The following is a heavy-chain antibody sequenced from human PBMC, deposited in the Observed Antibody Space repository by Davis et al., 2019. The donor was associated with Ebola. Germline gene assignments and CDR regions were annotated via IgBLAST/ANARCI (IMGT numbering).Heavy chain of an antibody. CDR1: GYTSTSYG. D-gene: IGHD6-13*01. J-gene: IGHJ6*02. CDR3: ARDPPDSSSWYPTHYGMDV. CDR2: INPNSGGT. Sequence: ASSQVSCNASGYTSTSYGISWVRQAPAQGLEWMGWINPNSGGTNYAQKFQGRVTMTRDTSISTAYMELSRLRSDDTAVYYCARDPPDSSSWYPTHYGMDVWGQGTTVTVSS. V-gene: IGHV1-2*02.